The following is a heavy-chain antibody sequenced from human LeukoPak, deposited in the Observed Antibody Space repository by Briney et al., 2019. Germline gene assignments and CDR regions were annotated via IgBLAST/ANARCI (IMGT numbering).Heavy chain of an antibody. V-gene: IGHV1-2*02. Sequence: ASVKVSCKASGYTFTAYYLHWVRQAPGQGLEWMGWINPNTDGTNYAQKFQGRVTMTRDTSISTAYIELSRLKSDDTAVYYCASVYNSGWNFHYWGQGALVTVSS. CDR2: INPNTDGT. CDR3: ASVYNSGWNFHY. D-gene: IGHD6-19*01. J-gene: IGHJ4*02. CDR1: GYTFTAYY.